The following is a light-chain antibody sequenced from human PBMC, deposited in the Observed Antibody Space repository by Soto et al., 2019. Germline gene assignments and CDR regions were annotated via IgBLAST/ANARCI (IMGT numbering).Light chain of an antibody. Sequence: QSVLTQPASVSGSPGQSITISCTGTRSDVGGYKHVSWYQHHPGKAPKLMIYEVSNRPSGVSNRFSGSKSGYTASLTISELKAEDEADYYCNSQRSSGTRVFGTGTKLTVL. CDR1: RSDVGGYKH. J-gene: IGLJ1*01. CDR2: EVS. V-gene: IGLV2-14*01. CDR3: NSQRSSGTRV.